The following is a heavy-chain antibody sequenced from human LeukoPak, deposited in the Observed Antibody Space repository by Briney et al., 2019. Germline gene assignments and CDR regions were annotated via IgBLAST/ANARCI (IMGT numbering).Heavy chain of an antibody. CDR3: ARDPDQDIVVVPAGAPGWFDP. V-gene: IGHV1-18*01. D-gene: IGHD2-2*01. CDR1: GYTFTSYG. CDR2: ISAYNGNT. Sequence: ASVKVSCKASGYTFTSYGISWVRQAPGQGLEWMGWISAYNGNTNYAQKLQGRVTMTTDTSTSTAYMELRSLRSEDTAVYYCARDPDQDIVVVPAGAPGWFDPWGQGTLVTVSS. J-gene: IGHJ5*02.